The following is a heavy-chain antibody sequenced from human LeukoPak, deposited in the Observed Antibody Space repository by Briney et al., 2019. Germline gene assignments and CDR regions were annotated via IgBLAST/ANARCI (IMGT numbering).Heavy chain of an antibody. CDR1: GFTFSSYG. Sequence: PGRSLRLSCAASGFTFSSYGMHWVRQAPGKGLEWVAVIWYDGSNKYYADSVKGRFTISRDNSKNTLYLQMNSLRAEDTAVYHCTRYDSSRFDPWGQGTLVIVSA. CDR3: TRYDSSRFDP. V-gene: IGHV3-33*01. J-gene: IGHJ5*02. D-gene: IGHD3-3*01. CDR2: IWYDGSNK.